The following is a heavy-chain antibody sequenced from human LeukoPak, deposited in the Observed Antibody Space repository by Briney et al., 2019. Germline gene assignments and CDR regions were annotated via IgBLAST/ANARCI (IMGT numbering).Heavy chain of an antibody. CDR2: IYYSGST. J-gene: IGHJ6*03. CDR1: GGSISSYY. V-gene: IGHV4-59*01. Sequence: SETLSLTCTVSGGSISSYYWSWIRQPPGKGLEWIGYIYYSGSTNYNPSLKSRVTISVDTSKNQFSLKLSSVTAADTAVYYCARVPDDYGDEGYYYYMDVWGKGTTVTISS. CDR3: ARVPDDYGDEGYYYYMDV. D-gene: IGHD4-17*01.